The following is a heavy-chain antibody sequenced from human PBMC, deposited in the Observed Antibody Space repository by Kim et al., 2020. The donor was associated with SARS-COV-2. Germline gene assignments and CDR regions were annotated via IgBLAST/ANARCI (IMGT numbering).Heavy chain of an antibody. J-gene: IGHJ4*02. CDR3: ARTYYDDMDPFDY. Sequence: YSPSFQGQVTISADKSISTAYLQWSSLKASDTAMYYCARTYYDDMDPFDYWGQGTLVTVSS. V-gene: IGHV5-51*01. D-gene: IGHD3-22*01.